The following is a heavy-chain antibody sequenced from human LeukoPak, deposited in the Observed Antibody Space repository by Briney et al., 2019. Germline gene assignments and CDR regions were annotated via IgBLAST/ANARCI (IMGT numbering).Heavy chain of an antibody. CDR2: IYSGGSI. Sequence: GGSLRLSCAASGFTVSSNYMHWVRQAPGKGLEWVSVIYSGGSIYHADSVKGRFTVSRDNSKNTLYLQMNSLRAEDTAVYYCARIGHDLYQTFDSWGHGTLITVSS. D-gene: IGHD2-2*01. J-gene: IGHJ5*01. CDR1: GFTVSSNY. CDR3: ARIGHDLYQTFDS. V-gene: IGHV3-66*01.